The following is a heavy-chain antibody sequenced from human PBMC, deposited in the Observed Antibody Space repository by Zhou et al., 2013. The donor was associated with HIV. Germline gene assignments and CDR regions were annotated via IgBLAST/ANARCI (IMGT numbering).Heavy chain of an antibody. V-gene: IGHV1-69*12. CDR1: GGTFSSYA. CDR3: ARGVDGSKYYHYYGMDV. D-gene: IGHD5-12*01. CDR2: IIPIFGTA. J-gene: IGHJ6*02. Sequence: QVQLVQSGAEVKKPGSSVKVSCKASGGTFSSYAISWVRQAPGQGLEWMGGIIPIFGTANYAQKFQGRVTITADESTSTAYMELSSLRSDDTAVYYCARGVDGSKYYHYYGMDVWGQGTTVTVSS.